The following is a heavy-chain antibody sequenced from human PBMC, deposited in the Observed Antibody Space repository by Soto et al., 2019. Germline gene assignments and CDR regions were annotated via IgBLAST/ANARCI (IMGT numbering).Heavy chain of an antibody. CDR3: ASSGSYNQPYKLNY. CDR1: GYTFTDYY. V-gene: IGHV1-69-2*01. CDR2: VDLEDGET. Sequence: EVQLVQSGAEVKKPGASVKISCKVSGYTFTDYYMHWVQQAPGKALEWMGLVDLEDGETMYAEKFQGRVTITADTSTDTAYMDLSSLRSEDTAVYYCASSGSYNQPYKLNYWGQGTLVTVSS. D-gene: IGHD1-26*01. J-gene: IGHJ4*02.